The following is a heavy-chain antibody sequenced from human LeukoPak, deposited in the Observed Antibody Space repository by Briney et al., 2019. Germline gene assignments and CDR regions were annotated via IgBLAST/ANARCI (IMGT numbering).Heavy chain of an antibody. CDR2: LNPNSGGT. Sequence: ASVKVSCKASVYTITGYYMHWVRQAPGQGLEWMGWLNPNSGGTNYAQKFQGRVTMTRDTSISTAYMELSRLRSDDTAVYYCARAYSSSWYRWFDPWGQGTLVIVSS. V-gene: IGHV1-2*02. J-gene: IGHJ5*02. CDR1: VYTITGYY. D-gene: IGHD6-13*01. CDR3: ARAYSSSWYRWFDP.